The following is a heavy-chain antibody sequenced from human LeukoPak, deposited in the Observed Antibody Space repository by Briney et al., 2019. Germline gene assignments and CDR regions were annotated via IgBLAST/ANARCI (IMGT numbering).Heavy chain of an antibody. CDR1: GFTFSSYW. CDR2: IKQDGSEK. V-gene: IGHV3-7*01. J-gene: IGHJ4*02. CDR3: ARDGSRIAAAGPSLW. D-gene: IGHD6-13*01. Sequence: GGSLRLSCAASGFTFSSYWMSWVRQAPGKGLEWVANIKQDGSEKYYVDSVKGRFTISRDNAKNSLYLQMNSLRAEDTAVYYCARDGSRIAAAGPSLWWGQGTLVTVSS.